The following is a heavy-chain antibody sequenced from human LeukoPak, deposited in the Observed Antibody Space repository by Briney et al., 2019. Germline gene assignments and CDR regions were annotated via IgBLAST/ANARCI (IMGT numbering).Heavy chain of an antibody. Sequence: GGSLRLSCAASGFTFSSYSMNWVRQAPGKGLEWVSSISSSSSYIYYADSVKGRFTISRDNAKNSLYLQMNSLRAEDTAVYYCASHPRTAVLGYYGMDVWGQGTTVTVSS. V-gene: IGHV3-21*01. CDR3: ASHPRTAVLGYYGMDV. J-gene: IGHJ6*02. D-gene: IGHD2-2*01. CDR2: ISSSSSYI. CDR1: GFTFSSYS.